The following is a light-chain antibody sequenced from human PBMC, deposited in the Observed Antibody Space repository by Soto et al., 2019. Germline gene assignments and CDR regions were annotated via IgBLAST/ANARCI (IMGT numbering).Light chain of an antibody. CDR3: GTWDSSLTTYV. Sequence: QSALTQPASVSGSAGQSITISCSGTMRDVGAYNLVSWYQQHPGTAPKLIIYDNNKRPSGIPDRFSGSKSGTSATLGITGLQTGDEADYYCGTWDSSLTTYVFATGTKVTVL. CDR2: DNN. V-gene: IGLV1-51*01. CDR1: MRDVGAYNL. J-gene: IGLJ1*01.